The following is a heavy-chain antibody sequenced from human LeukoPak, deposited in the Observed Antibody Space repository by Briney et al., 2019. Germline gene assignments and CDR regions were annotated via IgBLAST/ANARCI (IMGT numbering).Heavy chain of an antibody. CDR2: IKQDGSET. CDR3: TRTVGVTPFDN. J-gene: IGHJ4*02. CDR1: GFPFSSYW. V-gene: IGHV3-7*01. Sequence: PGGSLRLSCGTSGFPFSSYWMSWVRQAPGKGLEWVANIKQDGSETYYADSVKGRFTISRDNAQNSVHLQMNSLRAGDTSVYFCTRTVGVTPFDNWGQGTLVTVSS. D-gene: IGHD1-26*01.